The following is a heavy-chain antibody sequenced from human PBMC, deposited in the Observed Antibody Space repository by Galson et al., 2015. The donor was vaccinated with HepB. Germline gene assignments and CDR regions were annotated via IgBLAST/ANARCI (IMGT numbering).Heavy chain of an antibody. CDR3: ARTLPALTYYFDY. CDR2: IIPIFGTA. V-gene: IGHV1-69*13. J-gene: IGHJ4*02. CDR1: GGTFSSYA. D-gene: IGHD2-2*01. Sequence: SVKVSCKASGGTFSSYAISWVRQAPGQGLEWMGGIIPIFGTANYAQKFQGRVTITADESTSTAYMELSSLRSEDTAVYYCARTLPALTYYFDYWGQGTLVTVSS.